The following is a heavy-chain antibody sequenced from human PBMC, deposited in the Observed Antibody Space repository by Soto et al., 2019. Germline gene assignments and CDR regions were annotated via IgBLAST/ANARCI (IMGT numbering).Heavy chain of an antibody. CDR2: MNQDGSES. J-gene: IGHJ4*02. CDR3: ARLSTSAGRRDLAC. Sequence: GGSLRLSCAASGFSLSSYWMSWVRQAPGKGLEWVANMNQDGSESDYVGAVKGRFTFTRDKAKNSLYLQMNTLRAEDTAVYYCARLSTSAGRRDLACWGQGTLVTVSS. V-gene: IGHV3-7*01. CDR1: GFSLSSYW.